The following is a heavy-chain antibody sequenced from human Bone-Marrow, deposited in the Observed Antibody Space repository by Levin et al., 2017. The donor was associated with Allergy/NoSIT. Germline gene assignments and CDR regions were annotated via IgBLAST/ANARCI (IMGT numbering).Heavy chain of an antibody. CDR3: AKEAGSFDF. CDR2: TDHTGDT. D-gene: IGHD3-10*01. V-gene: IGHV4-34*01. Sequence: SQTLSLTCGVYGVSLSDYHWTWIRQSPEKGLEWIGETDHTGDTDYNPSLRGRVIITLDTSKRQLSLTLISVTAADTGVYFCAKEAGSFDFWSQGTRVIVS. CDR1: GVSLSDYH. J-gene: IGHJ4*02.